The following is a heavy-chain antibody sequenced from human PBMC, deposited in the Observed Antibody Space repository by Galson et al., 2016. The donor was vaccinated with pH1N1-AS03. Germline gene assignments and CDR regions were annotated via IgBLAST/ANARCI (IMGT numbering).Heavy chain of an antibody. CDR3: AREPWGSTQGEY. Sequence: LSCAASGFTINNNYMSWVRQAPGKGLEWVSVIYGGGDTFYADSVKGRFTISRDNSKNTVYLQMNSLGVEDTAVYYCAREPWGSTQGEYWGQGTLVTVSS. V-gene: IGHV3-53*01. J-gene: IGHJ4*02. D-gene: IGHD3-16*01. CDR2: IYGGGDT. CDR1: GFTINNNY.